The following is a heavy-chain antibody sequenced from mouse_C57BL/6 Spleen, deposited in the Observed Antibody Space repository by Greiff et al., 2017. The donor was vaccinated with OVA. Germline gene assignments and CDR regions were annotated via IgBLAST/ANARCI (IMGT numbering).Heavy chain of an antibody. CDR3: ARGGGGFAY. CDR2: ISDGGSYT. Sequence: EVQLVESGGGLVKPGGSLKLSCAASGFTFSSYAMSWVRPTPEKRLEWVATISDGGSYTYYPDNVKGRFTISRDNAKNNLYLQMSHLKSEDTAMYYCARGGGGFAYWGQGTLVTVSA. CDR1: GFTFSSYA. V-gene: IGHV5-4*01. D-gene: IGHD1-1*02. J-gene: IGHJ3*01.